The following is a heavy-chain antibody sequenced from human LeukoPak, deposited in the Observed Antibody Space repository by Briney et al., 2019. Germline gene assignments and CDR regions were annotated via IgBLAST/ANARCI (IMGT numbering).Heavy chain of an antibody. CDR1: GFTFSSYW. Sequence: GGSLRLSCAASGFTFSSYWMHWVHQAPGKGLVWVSRINSDGSSTSYADSVKGRFTISRDNAKNTLYLQVNSLRAEDTAVYYCARAKDYYGSGSYLGYWGQGTLVTVSS. D-gene: IGHD3-10*01. CDR3: ARAKDYYGSGSYLGY. J-gene: IGHJ4*02. V-gene: IGHV3-74*01. CDR2: INSDGSST.